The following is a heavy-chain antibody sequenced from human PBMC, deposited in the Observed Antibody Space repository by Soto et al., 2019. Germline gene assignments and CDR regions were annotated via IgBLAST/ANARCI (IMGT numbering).Heavy chain of an antibody. V-gene: IGHV3-30*02. CDR2: IRFDGSNK. J-gene: IGHJ6*02. D-gene: IGHD2-8*01. CDR1: GLIFSNYG. Sequence: GGSLRLSCAASGLIFSNYGMHWVRQAPGKGLEWVALIRFDGSNKYYADSVKGRFTIPRDNSKHTLYLQMNSLRAEDTAVYYCARDQGISVSNHHDYSYGMDVWGQGTTVTVSS. CDR3: ARDQGISVSNHHDYSYGMDV.